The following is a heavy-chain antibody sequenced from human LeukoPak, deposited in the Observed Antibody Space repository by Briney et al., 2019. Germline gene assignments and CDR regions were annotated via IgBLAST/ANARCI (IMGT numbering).Heavy chain of an antibody. Sequence: PWETLSLTCTVSGGSISSYYWSWIRQPPGKGLEWIGYIYYSGSTNYNPSLKSRVTISVDTSKNQFSLKLSSVTAADTAVYYCARDDYGDYNAFDIWGQGTMVTVSS. D-gene: IGHD4-17*01. CDR3: ARDDYGDYNAFDI. V-gene: IGHV4-59*01. CDR2: IYYSGST. CDR1: GGSISSYY. J-gene: IGHJ3*02.